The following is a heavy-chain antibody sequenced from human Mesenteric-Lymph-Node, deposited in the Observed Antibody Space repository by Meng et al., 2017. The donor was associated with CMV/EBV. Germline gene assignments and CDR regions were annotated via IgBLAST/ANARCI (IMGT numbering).Heavy chain of an antibody. J-gene: IGHJ4*02. CDR3: AYFGDLPPRW. CDR2: TYYRSESYN. V-gene: IGHV6-1*01. CDR1: GDSISSTSDA. Sequence: QIQLQQSGPGLVKTSQTLPVTCTFSGDSISSTSDAWTWIRQSPSRGLEWLGRTYYRSESYNDYSVSVKSRISVNLDTSKIQLYLHFNFVTPEDTAVYYCAYFGDLPPRWWGQGTLVTVSS. D-gene: IGHD3-16*01.